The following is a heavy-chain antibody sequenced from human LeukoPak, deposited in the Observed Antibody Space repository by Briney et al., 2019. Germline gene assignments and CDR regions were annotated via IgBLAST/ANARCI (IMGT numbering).Heavy chain of an antibody. D-gene: IGHD6-6*01. J-gene: IGHJ4*02. Sequence: GASVKVSCKASGYTFTGYYMHWVRQAPGQGLEWMGWINPNSGGTNYAQKFQGRVTMTRDTSISTAYMELSRLRSDDTAVYYCARGRHIAARPGGRNFDHWGQGTLVTVSS. CDR1: GYTFTGYY. CDR3: ARGRHIAARPGGRNFDH. CDR2: INPNSGGT. V-gene: IGHV1-2*02.